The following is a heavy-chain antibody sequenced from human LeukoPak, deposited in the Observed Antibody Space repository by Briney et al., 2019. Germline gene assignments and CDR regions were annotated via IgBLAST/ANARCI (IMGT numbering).Heavy chain of an antibody. J-gene: IGHJ6*02. CDR3: ARDLRYFDWLLSHYYYYYGMDV. V-gene: IGHV3-66*01. Sequence: GGSLRLSCAASGFTVSSNYMSWVRQAPGKGLEWVSVIYSGGSTYYADSVKGRFTISGDNSKNTLYLQMNSLRAEDTAVYYCARDLRYFDWLLSHYYYYYGMDVWGQGTTVTVSS. D-gene: IGHD3-9*01. CDR2: IYSGGST. CDR1: GFTVSSNY.